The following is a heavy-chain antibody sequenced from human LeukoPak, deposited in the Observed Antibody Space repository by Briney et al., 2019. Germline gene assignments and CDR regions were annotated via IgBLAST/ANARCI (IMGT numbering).Heavy chain of an antibody. J-gene: IGHJ4*02. CDR3: AGAYNYGSGSYGPFDY. CDR2: ISGSGGNT. Sequence: PGGSLRLSCAASGFTFSSYAMSWVRQAPGQGLEWLSSISGSGGNTEYADSVKGRFTMSRDNSKNTQYLQMNSLRAEDTAVYYCAGAYNYGSGSYGPFDYWGQGTLVTVSS. V-gene: IGHV3-23*01. D-gene: IGHD3-10*01. CDR1: GFTFSSYA.